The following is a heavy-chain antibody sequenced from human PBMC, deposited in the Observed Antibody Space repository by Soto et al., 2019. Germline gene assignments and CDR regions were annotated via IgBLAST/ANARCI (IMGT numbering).Heavy chain of an antibody. V-gene: IGHV1-46*01. CDR1: GYTFTSYY. Sequence: EASVKVSCKASGYTFTSYYMHWVRQAPGQGPEWMGIINPSGGTTSYAQKFQGRVTMTRDTSTSTVYMELSSLRSEDTAVYYCARDYVQTYGSGTPSGLYFDYWGQGTLVPVSS. CDR3: ARDYVQTYGSGTPSGLYFDY. D-gene: IGHD3-10*01. J-gene: IGHJ4*02. CDR2: INPSGGTT.